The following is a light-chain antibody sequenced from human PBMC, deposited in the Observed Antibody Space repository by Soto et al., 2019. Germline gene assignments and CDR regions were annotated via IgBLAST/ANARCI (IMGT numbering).Light chain of an antibody. CDR1: SSDVGGYDY. V-gene: IGLV2-14*01. CDR2: EVS. Sequence: QSALTQPASVSGSPGQSITISCTGTSSDVGGYDYVSWYQQHPGKAPKLMIYEVSNRPSGLSNRFSGFKSGNTASLTISGLQTEDEADYYCSSYTYSNTLVFGGGTKVTVL. CDR3: SSYTYSNTLV. J-gene: IGLJ3*02.